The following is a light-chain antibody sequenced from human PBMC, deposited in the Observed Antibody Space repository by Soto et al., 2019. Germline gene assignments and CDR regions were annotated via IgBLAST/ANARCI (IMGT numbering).Light chain of an antibody. CDR1: SSDVGGYNY. J-gene: IGLJ1*01. Sequence: QSALTQPPSASGSPGQSVTISCTGTSSDVGGYNYVSWYQQHPGKAPKVMIYEVSKRPSGVPDRFSGSKSGNTASLTVSGLHAEDEADYYCSSYAGTNILYVFGTGTKVTVL. CDR2: EVS. V-gene: IGLV2-8*01. CDR3: SSYAGTNILYV.